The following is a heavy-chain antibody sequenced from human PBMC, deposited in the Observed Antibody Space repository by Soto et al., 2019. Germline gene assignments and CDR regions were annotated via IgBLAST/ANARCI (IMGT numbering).Heavy chain of an antibody. J-gene: IGHJ6*02. V-gene: IGHV4-61*08. CDR3: AKSGANIRYYHYGLDV. CDR2: IYYTETT. Sequence: PSETLSLTCTVPGASVSSGDLYWSWIRQSPGKGLEWIGYIYYTETTNYNPSLRGRATISLDRPNNQFSLQLSSVTDADTAQYYCAKSGANIRYYHYGLDVWGRGTTVTVSS. D-gene: IGHD3-10*01. CDR1: GASVSSGDLY.